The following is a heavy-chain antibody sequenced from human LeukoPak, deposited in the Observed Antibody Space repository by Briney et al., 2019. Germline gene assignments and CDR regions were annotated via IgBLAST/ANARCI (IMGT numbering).Heavy chain of an antibody. CDR1: GGTFSSYA. V-gene: IGHV1-69*05. D-gene: IGHD3-22*01. Sequence: GSSVEVSCKASGGTFSSYAISWVRQAPGQGLEWMGRIIPIFGTANYAQKFQGRVTITTDESTSTAYMELSSLRSEDTAVYYCARSPTYYYDSSGYYEFAWFDPWGQGTLVTVSS. CDR2: IIPIFGTA. J-gene: IGHJ5*02. CDR3: ARSPTYYYDSSGYYEFAWFDP.